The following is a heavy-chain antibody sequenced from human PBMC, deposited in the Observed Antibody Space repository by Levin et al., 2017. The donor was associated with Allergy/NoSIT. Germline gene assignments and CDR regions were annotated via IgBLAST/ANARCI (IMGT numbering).Heavy chain of an antibody. J-gene: IGHJ4*02. Sequence: GESLKISCAASGFAFSSYAMSWVRQAPGKGLEWVSGISGSGGDTHYADSVQGRFTISRDNSKNTLYLQMKSLRAEDTAVYFCAKGGYHSDNSAFYQLAHTFECWRQGTLLTVSS. CDR1: GFAFSSYA. CDR3: AKGGYHSDNSAFYQLAHTFEC. D-gene: IGHD3-22*01. V-gene: IGHV3-23*01. CDR2: ISGSGGDT.